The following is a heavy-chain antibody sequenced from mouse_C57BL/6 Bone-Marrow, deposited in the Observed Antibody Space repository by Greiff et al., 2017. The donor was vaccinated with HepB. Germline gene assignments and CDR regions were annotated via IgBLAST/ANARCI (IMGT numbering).Heavy chain of an antibody. CDR2: ISYDGSN. CDR1: GYSITSGYY. J-gene: IGHJ3*01. D-gene: IGHD3-2*02. CDR3: ARVDSSGSFAY. V-gene: IGHV3-6*01. Sequence: EVKVEESGPGLVKPSQSLSLTCSVTGYSITSGYYWNWIRQFPGNKLEWMGYISYDGSNNYNPSLKNRISITRDTSKNQFFLKLNSVTTEDTATYYCARVDSSGSFAYWGQGTLVTVSA.